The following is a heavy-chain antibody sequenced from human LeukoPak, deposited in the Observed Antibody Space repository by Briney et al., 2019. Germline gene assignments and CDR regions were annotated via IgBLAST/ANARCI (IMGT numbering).Heavy chain of an antibody. CDR2: MYTGGTT. CDR1: VFTVSGTH. J-gene: IGHJ4*02. Sequence: GGSLRLSCAASVFTVSGTHMSWVRQAPGKGLEWVSAMYTGGTTYYADSVKGRFTISRDNSRNTPFLHMSSLRADDTAVYYCARDEATSGGGLASWGQGTLVTVSS. CDR3: ARDEATSGGGLAS. D-gene: IGHD3-16*01. V-gene: IGHV3-53*01.